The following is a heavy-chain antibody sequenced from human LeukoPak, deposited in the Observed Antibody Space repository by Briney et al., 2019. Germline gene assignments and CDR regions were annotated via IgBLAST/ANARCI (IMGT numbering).Heavy chain of an antibody. V-gene: IGHV1-8*01. CDR1: GYTFTSYD. D-gene: IGHD3-10*01. CDR3: AGGVSVVRGVNSGY. CDR2: MNPNSGNT. J-gene: IGHJ4*02. Sequence: ASVKVSCKASGYTFTSYDINWVRQATGQGLEWMGWMNPNSGNTGYAQKFQGRVTMTRNTSISTAYMELSSLRSEDTAVYYCAGGVSVVRGVNSGYWGQGTLVTVSS.